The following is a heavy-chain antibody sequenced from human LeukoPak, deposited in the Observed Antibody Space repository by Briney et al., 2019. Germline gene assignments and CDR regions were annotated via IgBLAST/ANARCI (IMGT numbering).Heavy chain of an antibody. Sequence: GASVKVSCKASGYTFTDYYMHWVQQAPGKGLEWMGRVDPEDGETIYAEKFQGRVTITADTSTDTAYMELSSLRSEDTAVYYCATCNWNDYDYWGQGTLVTVSS. D-gene: IGHD1-20*01. J-gene: IGHJ4*02. CDR3: ATCNWNDYDY. CDR1: GYTFTDYY. V-gene: IGHV1-69-2*01. CDR2: VDPEDGET.